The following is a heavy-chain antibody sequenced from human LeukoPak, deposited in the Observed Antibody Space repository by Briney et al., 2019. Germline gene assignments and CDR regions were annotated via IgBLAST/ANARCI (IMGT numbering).Heavy chain of an antibody. D-gene: IGHD3-22*01. CDR3: ARYYYDSSEYCFDY. CDR1: GFTFSSYW. CDR2: INSDGSST. Sequence: GGSLRLSCAASGFTFSSYWMHWVRQAPGKGLVWVSRINSDGSSTSYADSVKGRFTISRDNAKNTLYLQMNSLRAEDTAVYYCARYYYDSSEYCFDYWGQGTLVTVSS. V-gene: IGHV3-74*01. J-gene: IGHJ4*02.